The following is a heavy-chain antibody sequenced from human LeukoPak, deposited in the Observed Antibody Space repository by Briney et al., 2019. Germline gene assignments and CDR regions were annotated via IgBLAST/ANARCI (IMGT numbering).Heavy chain of an antibody. Sequence: PGGSLRLSCAASGFTFSNYWMHWVRQAPGKGLEWVSRINERATIISYADSVKGRFTISRENARNTLYLQMNSLTAEDTAVYYFVRDLILVWTPGDDFDHWGQGTLVTVSS. V-gene: IGHV3-74*01. J-gene: IGHJ4*02. D-gene: IGHD3-16*01. CDR3: VRDLILVWTPGDDFDH. CDR2: INERATII. CDR1: GFTFSNYW.